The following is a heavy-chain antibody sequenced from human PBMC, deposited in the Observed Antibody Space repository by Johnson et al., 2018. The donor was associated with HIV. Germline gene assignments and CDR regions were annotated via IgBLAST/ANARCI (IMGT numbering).Heavy chain of an antibody. CDR1: GFTFSGYW. CDR2: IKQDGSER. CDR3: ARDSVILVDGDYAGYGLDI. J-gene: IGHJ3*02. Sequence: VQLVESGGGLVQPGGSLRLSCAASGFTFSGYWMSWVRQAPGKGLEWVANIKQDGSERYYVDSMKGRFTISRDNSKNTLYLQMNSLRAEDTAVYYCARDSVILVDGDYAGYGLDIWGQGTRVAVSS. V-gene: IGHV3-7*05. D-gene: IGHD4-17*01.